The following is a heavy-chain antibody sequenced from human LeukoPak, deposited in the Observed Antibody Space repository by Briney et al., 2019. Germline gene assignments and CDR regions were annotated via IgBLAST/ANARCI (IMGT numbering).Heavy chain of an antibody. Sequence: GGSLRLSCAASGFTFSDQYIDWVRQAPGKGLEWVSAISGSGGSTYYADSVKGRFTISRDNSKNTLYLQMNSLRAEDTAVYYCATRLDIVATSDYWGQGTLVTVSS. CDR1: GFTFSDQY. V-gene: IGHV3-23*01. CDR2: ISGSGGST. J-gene: IGHJ4*02. D-gene: IGHD5-12*01. CDR3: ATRLDIVATSDY.